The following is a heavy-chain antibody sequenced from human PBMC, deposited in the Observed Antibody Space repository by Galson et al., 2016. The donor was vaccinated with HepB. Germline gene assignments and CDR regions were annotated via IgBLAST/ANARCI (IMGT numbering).Heavy chain of an antibody. CDR1: GGTFSKYS. D-gene: IGHD1-14*01. V-gene: IGHV1-69*13. J-gene: IGHJ6*02. CDR2: IIPVFGTG. CDR3: ARDMGNWNHDDYYYGMDV. Sequence: SVKVSCKASGGTFSKYSISWVRQAPGQGLEWMGGIIPVFGTGNYAQRFQGRITITADDSTSTAYMELRSLKSEDTAVYYCARDMGNWNHDDYYYGMDVWGQGTTVTVSS.